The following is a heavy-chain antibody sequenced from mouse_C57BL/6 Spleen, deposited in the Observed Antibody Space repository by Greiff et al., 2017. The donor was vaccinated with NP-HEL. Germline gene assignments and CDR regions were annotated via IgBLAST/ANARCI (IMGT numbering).Heavy chain of an antibody. D-gene: IGHD1-1*01. V-gene: IGHV5-6*01. J-gene: IGHJ3*01. CDR2: ISSGGSYT. CDR1: GFTFSSYG. Sequence: EVQLVESGGDLVKPGGSLKLSCAASGFTFSSYGMSWVRQTPDKRLEWVATISSGGSYTYYPDSVTGRFTISRDNAENTLYLQMSSMKSEDTAVYDCARRDYGSSYNGDWGQGTMVTVSA. CDR3: ARRDYGSSYNGD.